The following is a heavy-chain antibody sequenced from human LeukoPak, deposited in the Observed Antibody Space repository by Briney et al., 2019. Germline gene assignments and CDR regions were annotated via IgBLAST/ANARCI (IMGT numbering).Heavy chain of an antibody. V-gene: IGHV4-59*12. CDR1: GGSISSFY. D-gene: IGHD2-2*01. J-gene: IGHJ4*02. CDR3: ARGGYCSSTSCYVFDS. CDR2: IYYSGST. Sequence: PSETLSLTCTVSGGSISSFYCSWIRQPPGKGLEWIGYIYYSGSTNYNPSLKSRVTISVDTSKNQFSLELTSVTAADTALYYCARGGYCSSTSCYVFDSWGQGTLVTVSS.